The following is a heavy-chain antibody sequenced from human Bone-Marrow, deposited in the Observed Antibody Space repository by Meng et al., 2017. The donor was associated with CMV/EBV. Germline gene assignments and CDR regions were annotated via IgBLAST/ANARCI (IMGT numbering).Heavy chain of an antibody. V-gene: IGHV2-70*20. J-gene: IGHJ6*02. CDR2: IDWDDDK. CDR3: ARQLVPLYYYGMDV. CDR1: GFSLSTSGMC. Sequence: GPNLVKRTQTLTLMGTFPGFSLSTSGMCVSWVRQPPGKALEWLALIDWDDDKYYSTSLKTRLTISKDTSKNQVVLTMTNMDPVDTATYYCARQLVPLYYYGMDVWGQGTTVTVSS. D-gene: IGHD6-13*01.